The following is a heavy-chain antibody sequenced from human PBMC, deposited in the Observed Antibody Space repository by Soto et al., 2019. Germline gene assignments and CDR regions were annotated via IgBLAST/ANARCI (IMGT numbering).Heavy chain of an antibody. CDR2: IIPILGIA. Sequence: QVQLVQSGAEVKKPGSSVKVSCTASGGTFSSYTISWVRQAPGQGLEWMGRIIPILGIANYAQKFQGRVTITADKSTSTAYMELSSLRSEDTAVYYCARDGVVPAAINYYYGMDVWGQGTTVTVSS. D-gene: IGHD2-2*01. V-gene: IGHV1-69*08. CDR1: GGTFSSYT. CDR3: ARDGVVPAAINYYYGMDV. J-gene: IGHJ6*02.